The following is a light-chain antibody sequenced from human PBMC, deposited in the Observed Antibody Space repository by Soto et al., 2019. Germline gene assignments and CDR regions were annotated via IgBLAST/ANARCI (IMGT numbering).Light chain of an antibody. CDR2: GAS. CDR1: QFVSSSL. J-gene: IGKJ5*01. CDR3: QQYGSSAPIT. Sequence: EIVLTQSPATLSLSPGERATLSCRAIQFVSSSLLAWYQQKPGQAPRLLIYGASSRATGIPDRFSGSGSETDFTLTISRLEPEDFALYYCQQYGSSAPITFGQGTRLEI. V-gene: IGKV3-20*01.